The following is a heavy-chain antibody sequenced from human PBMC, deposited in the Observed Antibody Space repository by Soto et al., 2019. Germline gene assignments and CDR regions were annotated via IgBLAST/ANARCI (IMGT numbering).Heavy chain of an antibody. J-gene: IGHJ2*01. CDR2: ISGSGGST. V-gene: IGHV3-23*01. CDR3: AKDSVLVPAAAIAGAGYFDL. D-gene: IGHD2-2*01. CDR1: GFTFSSYA. Sequence: EVQLLESGGGLVQPGGSLRISCAGTGFTFSSYAMSWVRQAPGKGLEWVSAISGSGGSTYYADSVKGRFTISKDNSKNTLYPQMNSLRAEDTAVYYCAKDSVLVPAAAIAGAGYFDLWGRGTLVTVSS.